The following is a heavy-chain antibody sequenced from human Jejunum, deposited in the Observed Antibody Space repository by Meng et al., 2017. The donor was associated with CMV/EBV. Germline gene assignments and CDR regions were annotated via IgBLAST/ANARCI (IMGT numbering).Heavy chain of an antibody. V-gene: IGHV1-18*01. CDR1: GYNFIDYF. Sequence: KSSGYNFIDYFISWVRQAPGQGLEWMGWISPKTGNTKYAQKLQDRVSMTTDISTNTAYLDLRGLKSDDTAVYYCARDTYLGEYFQHWGQGTLVTVSS. CDR2: ISPKTGNT. CDR3: ARDTYLGEYFQH. D-gene: IGHD2/OR15-2a*01. J-gene: IGHJ1*01.